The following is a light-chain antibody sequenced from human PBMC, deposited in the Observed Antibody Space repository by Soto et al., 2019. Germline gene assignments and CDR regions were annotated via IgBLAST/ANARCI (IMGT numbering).Light chain of an antibody. CDR2: GAS. J-gene: IGKJ2*01. V-gene: IGKV3-20*01. CDR1: QSVSSTY. CDR3: QLYDWAPPNT. Sequence: EIVLTQSPGTLSLSPGDTATLSCRASQSVSSTYFAWYQQKPGQAPRLVIYGASSRATGIPVRFGGSGSGTDFTLTISSLEPEDFAVYYCQLYDWAPPNTFGQGTKLEIK.